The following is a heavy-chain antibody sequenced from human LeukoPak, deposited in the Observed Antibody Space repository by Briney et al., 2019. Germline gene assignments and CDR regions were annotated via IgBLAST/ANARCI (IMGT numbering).Heavy chain of an antibody. CDR2: ISYDGSNK. J-gene: IGHJ4*02. Sequence: GRSLRLSCAASGFTFSSYGMHWVRQAPGKGLEWVAVISYDGSNKYYADSVKGRFTISRGNSKNTLYLQMNSLRAEDTAVYYCAKDRSGSYTDYFDYWGQGTLVTVSS. V-gene: IGHV3-30*18. CDR1: GFTFSSYG. CDR3: AKDRSGSYTDYFDY. D-gene: IGHD1-26*01.